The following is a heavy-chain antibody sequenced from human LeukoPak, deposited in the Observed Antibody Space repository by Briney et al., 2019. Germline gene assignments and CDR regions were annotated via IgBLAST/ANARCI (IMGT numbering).Heavy chain of an antibody. D-gene: IGHD1-7*01. CDR2: INPNSGGT. V-gene: IGHV1-2*04. Sequence: GASVKVSCKASGYTFTCYYKHWVRQAPGQGLEWMGWINPNSGGTNYAQKFLGWVTMTRDTSISTAYMELSRLRSDDTAVYYCARDPGSYNWNYGAMDVWGQGTTVTVSS. J-gene: IGHJ6*02. CDR3: ARDPGSYNWNYGAMDV. CDR1: GYTFTCYY.